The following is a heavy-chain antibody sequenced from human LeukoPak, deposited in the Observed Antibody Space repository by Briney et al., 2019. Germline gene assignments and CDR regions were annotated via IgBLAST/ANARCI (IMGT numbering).Heavy chain of an antibody. J-gene: IGHJ4*02. CDR3: ARVGIQYCSGGSGYRTAFDY. CDR1: GYTFTGYY. D-gene: IGHD2-15*01. V-gene: IGHV1-2*02. CDR2: INPNSGGT. Sequence: ASVKVSCKASGYTFTGYYMHWVRQAPGQGLEWMGWINPNSGGTNYAQKFQGRGTMTRDTSISTAYMERSRRRSDDTAVYYCARVGIQYCSGGSGYRTAFDYWGQGTLVTVSS.